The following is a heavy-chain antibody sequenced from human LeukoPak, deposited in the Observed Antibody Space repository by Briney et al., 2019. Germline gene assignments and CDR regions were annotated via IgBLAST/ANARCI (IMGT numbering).Heavy chain of an antibody. V-gene: IGHV3-66*01. D-gene: IGHD3-22*01. J-gene: IGHJ4*02. CDR1: GFTVSSDY. Sequence: GGSLRLSCAASGFTVSSDYMNWVRQAPGKGLEWVSVIYSGGSTHYADSVKGRFTISRDNSKNTLYLQMNSLRAEDTAVYYCARDSRRGYDSSGYNFDYWGQGTLVTVSS. CDR3: ARDSRRGYDSSGYNFDY. CDR2: IYSGGST.